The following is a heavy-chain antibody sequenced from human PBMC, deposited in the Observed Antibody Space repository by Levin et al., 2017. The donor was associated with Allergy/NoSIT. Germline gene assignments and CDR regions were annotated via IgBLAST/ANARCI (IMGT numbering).Heavy chain of an antibody. CDR3: AKEMGYYYDRAIDY. V-gene: IGHV3-23*01. Sequence: SCAASGFTFSSYAMSWVRQAPGKGLEWVSAISGSGGSTYYADSVKGRFTISRDNSKNTLYLQMNSLRAEDTAVYYCAKEMGYYYDRAIDYWGQGTLVTVSS. J-gene: IGHJ4*02. D-gene: IGHD3-22*01. CDR1: GFTFSSYA. CDR2: ISGSGGST.